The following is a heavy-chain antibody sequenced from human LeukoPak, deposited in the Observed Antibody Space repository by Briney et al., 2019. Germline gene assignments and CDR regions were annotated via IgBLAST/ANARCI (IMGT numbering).Heavy chain of an antibody. CDR2: ISGSSSYM. CDR3: ARVRELYWDY. V-gene: IGHV3-21*01. CDR1: GFTFSSSA. J-gene: IGHJ4*02. Sequence: PGGSLRLSCAASGFTFSSSAMSWVRQAPGKGLEWVSSISGSSSYMFYADSVKGRFTISRDNTRNSLYLQMNSLRAEDTAVYYCARVRELYWDYWGQGTLVTVSS. D-gene: IGHD1-26*01.